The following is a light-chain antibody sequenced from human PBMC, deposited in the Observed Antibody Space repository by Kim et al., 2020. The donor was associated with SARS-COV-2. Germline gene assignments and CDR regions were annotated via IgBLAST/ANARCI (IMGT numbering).Light chain of an antibody. V-gene: IGLV3-1*01. CDR1: EMGDKY. CDR3: QAWDSNTVV. CDR2: QDS. Sequence: SVSPGQSASITCSGDEMGDKYACWYKQRPGRSPVLVIYQDSKRPSGIPERISGSNSGNTATLTISGTQAMDEADYYCQAWDSNTVVFGGGTQLTVL. J-gene: IGLJ2*01.